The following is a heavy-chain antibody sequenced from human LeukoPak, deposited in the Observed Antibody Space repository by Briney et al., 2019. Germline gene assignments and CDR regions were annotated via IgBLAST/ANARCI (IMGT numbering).Heavy chain of an antibody. D-gene: IGHD3-10*01. V-gene: IGHV3-20*04. J-gene: IGHJ4*02. CDR1: GFNFDDYG. CDR3: ARDGYYGSGSYYKD. CDR2: INYNGGST. Sequence: GGSLRLSCAASGFNFDDYGTNWVRQAPGKGLEWVSGINYNGGSTGYADSVKGRFTISRDNAKNSLYLQMNSLRAEDTALYYCARDGYYGSGSYYKDWGQGTLVTVSS.